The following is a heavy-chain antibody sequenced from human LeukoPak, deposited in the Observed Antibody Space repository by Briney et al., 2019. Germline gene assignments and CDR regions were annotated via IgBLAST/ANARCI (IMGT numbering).Heavy chain of an antibody. J-gene: IGHJ4*02. Sequence: GRSLRLSCAASGFTFSSYGMHWVRQAPGKGLEWVAVIWYDGSNKYYADSVKGRFAISRDNSKNTLYLQMNSLRAEDTAVYYCARDHYYGAGSYYFNYWGQGTLVTVSS. CDR2: IWYDGSNK. CDR3: ARDHYYGAGSYYFNY. CDR1: GFTFSSYG. V-gene: IGHV3-33*01. D-gene: IGHD3-10*01.